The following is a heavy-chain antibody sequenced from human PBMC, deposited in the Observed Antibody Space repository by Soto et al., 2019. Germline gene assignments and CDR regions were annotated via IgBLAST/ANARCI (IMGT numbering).Heavy chain of an antibody. CDR1: GFTFSSYA. V-gene: IGHV3-23*01. D-gene: IGHD3-16*01. Sequence: EVQLLESGGGLVQPGGSLRLSCAASGFTFSSYAMSWVRQAPGKGLEWVSAISGSGGSTYYADSVKGRFTISRDNSKNTLYLQMNSRRAEDTAVYYCGKVEGGGYDYVWGSYGYFDYWGQGTLVTVSS. CDR3: GKVEGGGYDYVWGSYGYFDY. J-gene: IGHJ4*02. CDR2: ISGSGGST.